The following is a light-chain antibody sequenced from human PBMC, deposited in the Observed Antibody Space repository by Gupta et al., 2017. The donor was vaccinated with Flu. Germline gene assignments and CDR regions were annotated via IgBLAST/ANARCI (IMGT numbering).Light chain of an antibody. V-gene: IGKV3-15*01. J-gene: IGKJ4*01. CDR1: QSVYSN. CDR2: GAS. CDR3: QQYNFWPALT. Sequence: APLSVPPGERPTLSCRASQSVYSNLAWYQPNPGQAPRLLIYGASSRATGVSARFSGSGSGTEFTLTISSLQSEDSAVYYCQQYNFWPALTFGGGTKVEIK.